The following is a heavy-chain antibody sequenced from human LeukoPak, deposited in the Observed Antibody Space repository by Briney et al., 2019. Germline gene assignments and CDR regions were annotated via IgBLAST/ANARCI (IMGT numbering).Heavy chain of an antibody. D-gene: IGHD3-10*01. J-gene: IGHJ6*04. V-gene: IGHV3-23*01. CDR1: GFTFDSYD. CDR3: TLTLVRGRVYGMDV. CDR2: TSASGGRT. Sequence: GGSLRLSCAASGFTFDSYDMSWVRQAPGKGLEWVSGTSASGGRTYYADSVKGRFTISRDNSKNTLYLQMNSLRAEDTAVYYCTLTLVRGRVYGMDVWGEGTTVTVPS.